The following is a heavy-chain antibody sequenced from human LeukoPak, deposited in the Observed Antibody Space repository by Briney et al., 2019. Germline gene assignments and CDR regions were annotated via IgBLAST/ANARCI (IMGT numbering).Heavy chain of an antibody. CDR2: ISGSGGST. V-gene: IGHV3-23*01. J-gene: IGHJ4*02. Sequence: GGSLRLSCAASGFTLSSYAMSWVRQAPGKGLEWVSAISGSGGSTYYADSVKGRFTISRDNSKNTLYLQMNSLRAEDTAVYYCAKDRASSGWGLVYWGQGTLVTVSS. D-gene: IGHD6-19*01. CDR3: AKDRASSGWGLVY. CDR1: GFTLSSYA.